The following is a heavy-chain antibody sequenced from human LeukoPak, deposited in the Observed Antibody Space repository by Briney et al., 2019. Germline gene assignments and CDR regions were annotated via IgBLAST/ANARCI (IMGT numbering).Heavy chain of an antibody. CDR2: ISAYNGNT. Sequence: GASVKVSCKASGYTFTSYGISWVRQAPGQGLEWMGWISAYNGNTNYAQKLQGRVTMTTDTSTSTAYMELRSLRSDDTAVYYCANQLGIQLWYAFDYWGQGTLVTVSS. V-gene: IGHV1-18*01. CDR3: ANQLGIQLWYAFDY. D-gene: IGHD5-18*01. CDR1: GYTFTSYG. J-gene: IGHJ4*02.